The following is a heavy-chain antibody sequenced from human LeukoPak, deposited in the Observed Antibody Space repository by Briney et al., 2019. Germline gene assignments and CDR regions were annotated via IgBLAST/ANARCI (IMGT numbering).Heavy chain of an antibody. CDR3: AAVSGHYTLLDA. V-gene: IGHV1-24*01. J-gene: IGHJ5*02. CDR2: VDPDDGQR. CDR1: GYTLNDIS. Sequence: GASVKVSCKISGYTLNDISMRWVRQPPGKGLEWMGGVDPDDGQRVYAQKLQGRVTMTEDTSTNTAYMELSRLRSEDTAVYYCAAVSGHYTLLDAWGQGALVTVST. D-gene: IGHD1-26*01.